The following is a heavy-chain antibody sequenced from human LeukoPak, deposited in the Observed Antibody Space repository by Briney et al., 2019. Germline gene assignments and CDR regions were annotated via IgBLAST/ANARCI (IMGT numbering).Heavy chain of an antibody. CDR2: INPNSGGT. J-gene: IGHJ4*02. Sequence: ASVKVSCKASGYTFTGYYMHWVRQAPGQGLEWMGWINPNSGGTNYAQKFQGRVTMTRDTSISTAYMELSRLRSDDTAVYYCARDHDCSGGSCYTVGDYWGQGTLVTVSS. D-gene: IGHD2-15*01. CDR3: ARDHDCSGGSCYTVGDY. V-gene: IGHV1-2*02. CDR1: GYTFTGYY.